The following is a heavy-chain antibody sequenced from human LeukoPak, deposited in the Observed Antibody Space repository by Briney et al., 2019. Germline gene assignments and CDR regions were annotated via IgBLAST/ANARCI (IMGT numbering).Heavy chain of an antibody. Sequence: PSETPYLTCAVYGGSFSGYYWSWIRQPPGKGLEWIGEINHSGSTNYNPSLKSRVTISVDTSKNQFSLKLSSVTAADTAVYYCARGLRSSSGAIDPWGQGTLVTASS. CDR1: GGSFSGYY. J-gene: IGHJ5*02. V-gene: IGHV4-34*01. CDR3: ARGLRSSSGAIDP. CDR2: INHSGST. D-gene: IGHD6-13*01.